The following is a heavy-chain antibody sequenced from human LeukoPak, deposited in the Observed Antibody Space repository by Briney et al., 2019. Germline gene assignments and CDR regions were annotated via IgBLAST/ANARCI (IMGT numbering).Heavy chain of an antibody. J-gene: IGHJ5*02. CDR2: IYYSGST. Sequence: SQTLSLTCTVSGGSISSGDYYWSWIRQPPGKGLEWIGYIYYSGSTYYNPSLKSRVTISVDTSKNQFSLKLSSVTATDTAVYYCARGLTRGYTYGGCFDPWGQGTLVTVSS. D-gene: IGHD5-12*01. CDR1: GGSISSGDYY. V-gene: IGHV4-30-4*01. CDR3: ARGLTRGYTYGGCFDP.